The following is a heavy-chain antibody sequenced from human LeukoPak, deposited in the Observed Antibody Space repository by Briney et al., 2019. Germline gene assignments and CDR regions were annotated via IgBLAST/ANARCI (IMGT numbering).Heavy chain of an antibody. D-gene: IGHD3-22*01. CDR3: AREAYDSSGYLYYFDY. CDR2: IYSGGST. CDR1: GFTFSDYY. Sequence: GGSLRLACAASGFTFSDYYMSWVRQAPGKGLEWVSVIYSGGSTYYADSVKGRFTISRDNSKNTLFLQMNSLRAEDTAVYFCAREAYDSSGYLYYFDYWGQGTLVTVSS. V-gene: IGHV3-66*01. J-gene: IGHJ4*02.